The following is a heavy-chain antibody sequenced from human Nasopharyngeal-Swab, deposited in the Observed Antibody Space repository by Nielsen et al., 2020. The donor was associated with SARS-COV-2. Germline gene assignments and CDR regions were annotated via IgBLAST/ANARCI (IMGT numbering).Heavy chain of an antibody. V-gene: IGHV6-1*01. CDR3: ARGAEYSSSWQLDY. Sequence: SETLSLTCAISGDSVSSNSAAWNWIRQSPSRGLEWLGRTYYRSKWYNDYAVSVKSRITINPDTSKNQFSLQLNSVTPEDTAVYYCARGAEYSSSWQLDYWGQGTLVTVSS. J-gene: IGHJ4*02. CDR1: GDSVSSNSAA. D-gene: IGHD6-13*01. CDR2: TYYRSKWYN.